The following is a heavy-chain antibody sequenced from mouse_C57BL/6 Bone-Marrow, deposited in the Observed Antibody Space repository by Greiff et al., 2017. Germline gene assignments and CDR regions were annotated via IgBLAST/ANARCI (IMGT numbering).Heavy chain of an antibody. CDR2: VYPYNGGT. D-gene: IGHD1-1*01. CDR1: GFTFTDYY. Sequence: EVQLQESGPVLVKPGPSVKISCKASGFTFTDYYMHWVKQSHGKSLEWIGLVYPYNGGTCYNQKFKGKATLTVDTSSSTAYMELNSLTSEDSAVYDRARDYGSSYRYFDVWGTGTTVTVSS. V-gene: IGHV1-36*01. CDR3: ARDYGSSYRYFDV. J-gene: IGHJ1*03.